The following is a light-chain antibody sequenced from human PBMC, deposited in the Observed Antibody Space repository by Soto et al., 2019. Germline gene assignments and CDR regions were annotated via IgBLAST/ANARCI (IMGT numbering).Light chain of an antibody. Sequence: DIVMTQSPVSLPVTPGESASISCRSSQTLLYRNGNNYLNWYLQKPGQSPQLLIFLASTRASGVPDRISGSGSGTDFTLRISRVEAEDVGVYYCMQALQSPATFGGGTKVEI. CDR3: MQALQSPAT. CDR1: QTLLYRNGNNY. CDR2: LAS. V-gene: IGKV2-28*01. J-gene: IGKJ4*01.